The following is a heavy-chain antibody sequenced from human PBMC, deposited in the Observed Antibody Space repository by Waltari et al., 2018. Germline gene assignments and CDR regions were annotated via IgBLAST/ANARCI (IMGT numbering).Heavy chain of an antibody. CDR2: ISGGDDST. Sequence: EVQLLESGGGLVQPGGSLRLSCAASGFPFTSYAMPWVRQAPGKGLEWVSSISGGDDSTYFAESVKGRFTISRDNSKNTLFLQMSGLRAEDTAMYYCAKDWSGGTCSNGCMDVWGQGTTVTVSS. J-gene: IGHJ6*02. V-gene: IGHV3-23*01. CDR3: AKDWSGGTCSNGCMDV. CDR1: GFPFTSYA. D-gene: IGHD2-15*01.